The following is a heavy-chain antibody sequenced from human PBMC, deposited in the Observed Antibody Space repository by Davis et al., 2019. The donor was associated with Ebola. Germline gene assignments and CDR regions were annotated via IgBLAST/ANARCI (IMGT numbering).Heavy chain of an antibody. CDR3: ARYCNDDDCYLYAFEM. J-gene: IGHJ3*02. CDR2: ISHSGST. D-gene: IGHD2-21*02. CDR1: GGSISGHY. Sequence: SETLSLTCTVSGGSISGHYWSWIRQPPGKGLEWIGYISHSGSTNYSPSLTSRVTISVDTSKNQFSLKLTSVTAADTAVYFCARYCNDDDCYLYAFEMWGPGTMVTVSS. V-gene: IGHV4-59*08.